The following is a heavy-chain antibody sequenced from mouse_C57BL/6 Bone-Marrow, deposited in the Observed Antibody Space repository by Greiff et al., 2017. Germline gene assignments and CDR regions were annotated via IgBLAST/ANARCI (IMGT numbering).Heavy chain of an antibody. D-gene: IGHD2-4*01. V-gene: IGHV5-12*01. J-gene: IGHJ3*01. Sequence: DVQLQESGGGLVQPGGSLKLSCAASGFTFSDYYMYWVRQTPEKRLEWVAYISNGGGSTYYPDTVKGRFTISRDKAKNTLYLQMGRLKSEDTAMYYCARQNYGGFAYWGQGTLVTVSA. CDR2: ISNGGGST. CDR1: GFTFSDYY. CDR3: ARQNYGGFAY.